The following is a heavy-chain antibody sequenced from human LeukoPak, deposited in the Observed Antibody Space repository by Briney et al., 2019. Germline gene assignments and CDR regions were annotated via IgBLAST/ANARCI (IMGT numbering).Heavy chain of an antibody. V-gene: IGHV6-1*01. J-gene: IGHJ3*02. CDR1: GDSVSSNSAA. Sequence: SQTLSLTCAISGDSVSSNSAAWNWIRQSPSRGLEWLGRTYYRSKWYNDYAVSVKSRITINPDTSKNQFSLQLNSVTPEDTAVYYCARVRYCSSTSCSNHAFDIWGQGTMVTVSS. D-gene: IGHD2-2*01. CDR2: TYYRSKWYN. CDR3: ARVRYCSSTSCSNHAFDI.